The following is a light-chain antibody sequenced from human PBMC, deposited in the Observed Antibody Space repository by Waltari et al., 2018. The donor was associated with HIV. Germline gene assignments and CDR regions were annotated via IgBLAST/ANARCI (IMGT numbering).Light chain of an antibody. V-gene: IGLV2-8*01. J-gene: IGLJ2*01. CDR1: GNDVGGYNY. CDR2: DVT. Sequence: QSALTQPPSASGSPGQSVTISCTGTGNDVGGYNYVSWYQLHPGKAPKLLIYDVTKPPSGVPDRFSGSKSGNTASLTVSGLQGDDEADYYCSSYAGSAVVFGGGTKLTVL. CDR3: SSYAGSAVV.